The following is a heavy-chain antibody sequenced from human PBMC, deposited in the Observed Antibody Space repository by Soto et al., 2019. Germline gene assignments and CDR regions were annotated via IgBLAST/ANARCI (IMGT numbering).Heavy chain of an antibody. D-gene: IGHD6-6*01. CDR3: ARDRPTSSIRARDYYSAMDV. CDR1: GYTFITYG. J-gene: IGHJ6*02. Sequence: QVPLVQSGAEVKKPGASVKVSFKASGYTFITYGISWVRQAPGQGLEWMGWISSYNGNTNYAQKLQGRVTMTTDTSTTTAYMELRSLRSDDTAVYYCARDRPTSSIRARDYYSAMDVWGQGTTVTVSS. V-gene: IGHV1-18*01. CDR2: ISSYNGNT.